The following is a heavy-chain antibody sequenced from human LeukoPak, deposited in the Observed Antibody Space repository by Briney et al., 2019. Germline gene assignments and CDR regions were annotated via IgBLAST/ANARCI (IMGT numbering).Heavy chain of an antibody. CDR3: ARGPGTATGY. J-gene: IGHJ4*02. V-gene: IGHV1-2*02. CDR2: IYRNTGGT. D-gene: IGHD1-1*01. Sequence: GASVKVSCKASGYTFTGYYLHWVRQAPGQGREWMGWIYRNTGGTKSTQKFQGRVSMTRDTSITTAYMEINRLTSDDTAVYYCARGPGTATGYWGQGTLVTVSS. CDR1: GYTFTGYY.